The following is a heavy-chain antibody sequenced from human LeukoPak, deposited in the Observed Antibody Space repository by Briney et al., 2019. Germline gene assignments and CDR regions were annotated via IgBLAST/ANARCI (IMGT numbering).Heavy chain of an antibody. J-gene: IGHJ3*02. Sequence: GGSLRLSCAASGFTFSSYSMNWARQAPGKGLEWVSSISSSSSYIYYADSVKGRFTISRDNAKNSLYLQMNSLRAEDTAVYYCARVRYSCGWYEPQTDAFDIWGQGTMVTVSS. CDR2: ISSSSSYI. CDR1: GFTFSSYS. D-gene: IGHD6-19*01. CDR3: ARVRYSCGWYEPQTDAFDI. V-gene: IGHV3-21*01.